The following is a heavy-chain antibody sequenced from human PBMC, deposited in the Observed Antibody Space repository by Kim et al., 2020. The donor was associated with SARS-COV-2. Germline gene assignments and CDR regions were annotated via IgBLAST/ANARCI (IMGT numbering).Heavy chain of an antibody. V-gene: IGHV1-69*13. CDR3: ARDSYYDIFRYYYYYMDV. Sequence: SVKVSCKASGGTFSSYAISWVRQAPGQGLEWMGGIIPIFGTANYAQKFQGRVTITAYESTSTAYMELSSLRSEDTAVYYCARDSYYDIFRYYYYYMDVWGKGTTVTVSS. CDR2: IIPIFGTA. D-gene: IGHD3-9*01. CDR1: GGTFSSYA. J-gene: IGHJ6*03.